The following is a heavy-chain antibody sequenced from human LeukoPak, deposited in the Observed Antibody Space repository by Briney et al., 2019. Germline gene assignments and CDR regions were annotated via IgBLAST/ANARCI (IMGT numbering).Heavy chain of an antibody. CDR1: GDSISDYQ. CDR3: ARQFLAYCGGDCYSGDAFDI. J-gene: IGHJ3*02. CDR2: IYSSGST. D-gene: IGHD2-21*02. Sequence: SETLSLTCTVPGDSISDYQWSWIRQPPGKGLEWIGFIYSSGSTNYNPSLKSRVTISVDTSKNQFSLKLSSVTTADTAVYYCARQFLAYCGGDCYSGDAFDIWGQGTMVTVSS. V-gene: IGHV4-59*01.